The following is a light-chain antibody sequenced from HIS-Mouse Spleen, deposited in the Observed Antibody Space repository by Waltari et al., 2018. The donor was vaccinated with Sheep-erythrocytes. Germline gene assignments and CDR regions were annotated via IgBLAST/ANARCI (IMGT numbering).Light chain of an antibody. J-gene: IGKJ1*01. CDR1: QGISSA. Sequence: AIQLTQSPSSLSASVGHRVTITCRASQGISSALAWYQQKPGKAPKLLIYDASSLESGVPSRFSGSGSVTDFTLTISSLQPEDFATYYCQQFNNYPRTFGQGTKVEIK. V-gene: IGKV1D-13*01. CDR2: DAS. CDR3: QQFNNYPRT.